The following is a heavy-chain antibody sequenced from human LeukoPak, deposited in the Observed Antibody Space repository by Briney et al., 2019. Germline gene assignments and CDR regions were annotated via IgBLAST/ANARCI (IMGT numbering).Heavy chain of an antibody. CDR3: ARATRTFDY. CDR1: GFTFSSYE. Sequence: GGSLRLSCAASGFTFSSYEMNWVRQAPGKGLEWVSYISSSGSTIYYADSVKGRFTISRDNAKNSLHLQMNSLRAEDTAVYYCARATRTFDYWGQGTLVTVSS. V-gene: IGHV3-48*03. CDR2: ISSSGSTI. J-gene: IGHJ4*02. D-gene: IGHD1/OR15-1a*01.